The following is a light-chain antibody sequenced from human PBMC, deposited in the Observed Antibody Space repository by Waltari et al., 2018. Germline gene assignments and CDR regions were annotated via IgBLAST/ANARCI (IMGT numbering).Light chain of an antibody. CDR1: SSNFGSNY. J-gene: IGLJ3*02. Sequence: QSVLTQPPSASATPGPRVTIPCSGSSSNFGSNYVYWYQQLPGTAPKLLIYRNNQRPSGVPDRFSGSKSGTSASLAISGLRSEDEADYYCAAWDDSLSGRVFGGGTKLTVL. CDR2: RNN. V-gene: IGLV1-47*01. CDR3: AAWDDSLSGRV.